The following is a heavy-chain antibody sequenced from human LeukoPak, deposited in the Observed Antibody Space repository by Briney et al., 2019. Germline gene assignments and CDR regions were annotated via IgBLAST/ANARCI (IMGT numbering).Heavy chain of an antibody. CDR1: GFTFSSYE. D-gene: IGHD6-19*01. CDR2: ISSSCSTI. V-gene: IGHV3-48*03. CDR3: ARDQQWLVHWFDP. Sequence: GGSLRLSCAASGFTFSSYEMNWVRQAPGKGLEWVSYISSSCSTIYYADSVKGRFTISRDNAKNSLYLQMNSLRAEDTAVYYCARDQQWLVHWFDPWGQGTLVTVSS. J-gene: IGHJ5*02.